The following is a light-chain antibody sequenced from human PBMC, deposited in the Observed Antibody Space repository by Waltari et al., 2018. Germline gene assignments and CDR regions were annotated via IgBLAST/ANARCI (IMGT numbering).Light chain of an antibody. J-gene: IGKJ4*01. CDR1: QSVLKSSTNTTY. Sequence: EIVMTQSPESLAVSLGERATINCKSSQSVLKSSTNTTYLAWYQHRPGQPPKLLFYWSSTRESGVPDRFSTSGSGTDFTLTISSLQAEDVAVYYCQQYYNAPVTFGGGTKMEIK. CDR3: QQYYNAPVT. CDR2: WSS. V-gene: IGKV4-1*01.